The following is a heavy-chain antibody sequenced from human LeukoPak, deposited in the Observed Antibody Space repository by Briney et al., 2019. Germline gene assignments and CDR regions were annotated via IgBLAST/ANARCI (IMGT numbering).Heavy chain of an antibody. CDR3: ARGAIRDDAFDI. D-gene: IGHD2-2*01. V-gene: IGHV3-74*01. CDR2: INSDGSST. Sequence: GGSLRLSCAASGFTFSSYWMHWVRQAPGKGLVWVSRINSDGSSTSYADSVKGRFTISRDNAKNTLYLQMNSLRAEDTAVYYCARGAIRDDAFDIWGQGTMVTVSS. CDR1: GFTFSSYW. J-gene: IGHJ3*02.